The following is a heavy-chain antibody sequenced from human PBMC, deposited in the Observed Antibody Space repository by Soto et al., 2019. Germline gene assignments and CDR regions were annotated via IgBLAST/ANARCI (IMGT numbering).Heavy chain of an antibody. Sequence: SETLSLTCTVSGGSINSGTNYWAWVRQPPGKGLEWIGCLYYSGTVYYNPSLRSRATISVDTSNSQFSLRLTSVTAADTAVYYCARHHGYGSVSYFYYYAMDVWGQGSRVT. CDR1: GGSINSGTNY. V-gene: IGHV4-39*01. CDR2: LYYSGTV. CDR3: ARHHGYGSVSYFYYYAMDV. J-gene: IGHJ6*02. D-gene: IGHD5-18*01.